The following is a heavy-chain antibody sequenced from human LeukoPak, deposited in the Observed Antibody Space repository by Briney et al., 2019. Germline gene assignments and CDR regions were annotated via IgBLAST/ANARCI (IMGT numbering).Heavy chain of an antibody. V-gene: IGHV3-30*01. Sequence: GRSLRLSCAASGFTISTYAMHWVRQAPGKGLEWVAVISYDGSDKYYADSVKGRFTITRDNSKNTLYLQMNSLRAEDTAVYYCARDTFSDCWGQGTLVTVSS. CDR3: ARDTFSDC. CDR2: ISYDGSDK. CDR1: GFTISTYA. J-gene: IGHJ4*02.